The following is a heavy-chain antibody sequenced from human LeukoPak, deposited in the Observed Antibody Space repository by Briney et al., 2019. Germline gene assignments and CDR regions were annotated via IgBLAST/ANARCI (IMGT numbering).Heavy chain of an antibody. J-gene: IGHJ3*02. CDR2: MIPIFGTA. D-gene: IGHD5-12*01. CDR1: GGTFSSYA. CDR3: ARDGARGATIFLGAFDI. Sequence: ASVKVSCKASGGTFSSYAISWVRQAPGQGLEWMGGMIPIFGTANYAQKFQGRVTITADESTSTAYMELSSLRSEDTAVYYCARDGARGATIFLGAFDIWGQGTMVTVSS. V-gene: IGHV1-69*13.